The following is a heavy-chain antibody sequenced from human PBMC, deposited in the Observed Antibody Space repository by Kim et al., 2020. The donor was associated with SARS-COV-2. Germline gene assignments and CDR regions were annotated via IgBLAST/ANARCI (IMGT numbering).Heavy chain of an antibody. V-gene: IGHV3-21*01. CDR3: ARIGITGTKDDY. Sequence: YADSVKGRFTSARDNAKNSLYLQMNSLRAEDTAVYYCARIGITGTKDDYWGQGTLVTVSS. D-gene: IGHD1-7*01. J-gene: IGHJ4*02.